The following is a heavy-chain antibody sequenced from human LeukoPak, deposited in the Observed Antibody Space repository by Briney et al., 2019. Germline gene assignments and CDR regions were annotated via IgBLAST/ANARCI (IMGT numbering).Heavy chain of an antibody. Sequence: ASVKVSCKASGYTFTGYYMHWVRQAPGQGLEWMGWINPNSGGTNYAQKFQGRVTMTRDTSISTAYMELSRLRSDDTAVYYCAREERGSYPWRGPVDYWGQGTLVTVSS. J-gene: IGHJ4*02. D-gene: IGHD1-26*01. CDR1: GYTFTGYY. V-gene: IGHV1-2*02. CDR3: AREERGSYPWRGPVDY. CDR2: INPNSGGT.